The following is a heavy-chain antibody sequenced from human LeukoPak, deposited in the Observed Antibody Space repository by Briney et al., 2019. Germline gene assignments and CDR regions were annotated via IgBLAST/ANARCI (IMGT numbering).Heavy chain of an antibody. J-gene: IGHJ4*02. V-gene: IGHV3-23*01. CDR1: GFTFSSYA. CDR2: ISGSGGST. Sequence: GGSLRLSCAASGFTFSSYAMSWVRQAPGKGLEWVSAISGSGGSTYYADSVKGRFTISRDNAKNSLYLQMNSLRAEDTAVYYCARDFAGAFDYWGQGTLVTVSS. D-gene: IGHD3-10*01. CDR3: ARDFAGAFDY.